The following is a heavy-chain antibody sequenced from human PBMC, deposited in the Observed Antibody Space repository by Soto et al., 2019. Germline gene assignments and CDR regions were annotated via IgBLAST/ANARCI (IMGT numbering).Heavy chain of an antibody. CDR2: ISYDGSNK. Sequence: GGSLRLSCAASGFTFSSYGMHWVRQAPGKGLEWVAVISYDGSNKYYADSVKGRFTISRDNSKNTLYLQMNSLRAEDTAVYYCASAAAGTSVSFDYWRKRTLV. V-gene: IGHV3-30*03. CDR3: ASAAAGTSVSFDY. J-gene: IGHJ4*02. CDR1: GFTFSSYG. D-gene: IGHD6-13*01.